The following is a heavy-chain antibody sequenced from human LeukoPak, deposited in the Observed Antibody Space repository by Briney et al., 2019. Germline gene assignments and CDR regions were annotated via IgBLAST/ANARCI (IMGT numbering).Heavy chain of an antibody. V-gene: IGHV3-7*01. Sequence: GGSLRLSWAASGFTFSSYWMSWARQAPGKGLEWVANIKQDGSEKYYVDSVKGRFTISRDNAKNSLYLQMNSLRAEDTAVYYCARDLNGGATDYWGQGTLVTVSS. J-gene: IGHJ4*02. CDR2: IKQDGSEK. D-gene: IGHD1-26*01. CDR1: GFTFSSYW. CDR3: ARDLNGGATDY.